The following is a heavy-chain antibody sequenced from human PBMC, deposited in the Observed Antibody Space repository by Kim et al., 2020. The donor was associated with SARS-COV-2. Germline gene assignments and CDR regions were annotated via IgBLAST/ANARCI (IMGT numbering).Heavy chain of an antibody. CDR3: AKDRLVAEYDYNGMDV. CDR2: ISYDGSNK. D-gene: IGHD6-6*01. V-gene: IGHV3-30*18. J-gene: IGHJ6*02. Sequence: GGSLRLSCAASGFTFSSYGMHWVRQAPSKGLEWVAVISYDGSNKYYADSVKGRFTISRDNSKNTLYLQMNSLRAEDTAVYYCAKDRLVAEYDYNGMDVWGQGTTVTVSS. CDR1: GFTFSSYG.